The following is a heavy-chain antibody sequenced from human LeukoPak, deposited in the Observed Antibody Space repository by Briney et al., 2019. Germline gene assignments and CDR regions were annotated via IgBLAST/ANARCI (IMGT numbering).Heavy chain of an antibody. Sequence: GGSLRLSCAASGFTVRSSYMSWVRQAPGKGLEWVSVIYSGGNTYYADSVKGRFTISRDNSKNTLYLQMNSLRAEDTAVYYCARDTPAASTRYFDYWGQGTLVTVSS. J-gene: IGHJ4*02. CDR2: IYSGGNT. CDR1: GFTVRSSY. V-gene: IGHV3-66*01. D-gene: IGHD6-13*01. CDR3: ARDTPAASTRYFDY.